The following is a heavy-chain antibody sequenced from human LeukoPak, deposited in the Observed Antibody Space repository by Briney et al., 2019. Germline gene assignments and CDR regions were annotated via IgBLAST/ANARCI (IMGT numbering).Heavy chain of an antibody. V-gene: IGHV3-23*01. CDR1: GFHFSSYA. Sequence: PGGSLRLSCAASGFHFSSYAMSWVRQAPGKGLEWVSSISGSGGSTYYADSVKGRFTISRDNSKNTLYLQMNSLRAEDTAVFYCAKGTVTTVTHLDYWGQGTLVTVSS. CDR3: AKGTVTTVTHLDY. J-gene: IGHJ4*02. CDR2: ISGSGGST. D-gene: IGHD4-17*01.